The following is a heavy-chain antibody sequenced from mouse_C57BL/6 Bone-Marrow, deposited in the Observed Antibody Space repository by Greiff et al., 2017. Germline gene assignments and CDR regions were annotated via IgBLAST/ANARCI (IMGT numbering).Heavy chain of an antibody. CDR3: AGRGTTVVAVDY. CDR1: GFTFSDYY. Sequence: DVKLVESGGGLVQPGGSLKLSCAASGFTFSDYYMYWVRQTPEKRLEWVAYISNGGGSTYYPDTVKGRFTISRDNAKNTLYLQMRRLKSEDTAMYYCAGRGTTVVAVDYWGQGTSVTVSS. D-gene: IGHD1-1*01. V-gene: IGHV5-12*01. J-gene: IGHJ4*01. CDR2: ISNGGGST.